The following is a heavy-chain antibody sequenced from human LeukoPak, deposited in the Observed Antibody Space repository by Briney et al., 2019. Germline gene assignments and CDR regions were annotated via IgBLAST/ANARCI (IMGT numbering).Heavy chain of an antibody. CDR2: IYYSGST. V-gene: IGHV4-59*01. CDR3: ARGWFGELRFDY. D-gene: IGHD3-10*01. Sequence: PSETLSLTCTVSGGSISSYYWSWIRQPAGKGLEWIGYIYYSGSTNYNPSLRNRVTISIDTSKTQISLKLSSVTAADTAVYYCARGWFGELRFDYWGQGTLVTVSS. CDR1: GGSISSYY. J-gene: IGHJ4*02.